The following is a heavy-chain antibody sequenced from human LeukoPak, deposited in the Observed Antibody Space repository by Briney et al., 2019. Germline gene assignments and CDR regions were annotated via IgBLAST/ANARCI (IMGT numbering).Heavy chain of an antibody. J-gene: IGHJ4*02. D-gene: IGHD6-19*01. Sequence: PGGSLRLSCAASGFTFSSYSMNWVRQPPGKGLEWIGEINHSGSTNYNPSLKSRVTISVDTSKNQFSLKLSSVTAADTAVYYCAREKPLLHKAVTDYWGQGTLVTVSS. V-gene: IGHV4-34*01. CDR1: GFTFSSYS. CDR3: AREKPLLHKAVTDY. CDR2: INHSGST.